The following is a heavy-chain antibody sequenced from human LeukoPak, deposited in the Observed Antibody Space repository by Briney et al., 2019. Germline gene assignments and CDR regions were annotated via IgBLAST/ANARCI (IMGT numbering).Heavy chain of an antibody. Sequence: GGSLRLSCAASGFTFSSYAMNWVRRAPGKGLEWVATISGDGHNAYYADSAKGRFTISRDNSKNMVSLQMNSLRAEDTAVYYCARSQRWLQFAYWGQGTLVTVSS. CDR2: ISGDGHNA. CDR1: GFTFSSYA. CDR3: ARSQRWLQFAY. V-gene: IGHV3-23*01. D-gene: IGHD5-24*01. J-gene: IGHJ4*02.